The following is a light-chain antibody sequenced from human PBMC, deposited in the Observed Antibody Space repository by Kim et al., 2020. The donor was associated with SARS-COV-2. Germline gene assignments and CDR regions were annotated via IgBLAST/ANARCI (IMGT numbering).Light chain of an antibody. Sequence: SSELTQDPAVSVALGQTVKITCQGDSLRSYYASWYQQKPGQASILVIYGRNNRPSGIPDRFSGSSSVNTASLTITGAQAEDEADYYCNSRDSTGKRWVFGTGTKVTVL. V-gene: IGLV3-19*01. CDR3: NSRDSTGKRWV. J-gene: IGLJ1*01. CDR1: SLRSYY. CDR2: GRN.